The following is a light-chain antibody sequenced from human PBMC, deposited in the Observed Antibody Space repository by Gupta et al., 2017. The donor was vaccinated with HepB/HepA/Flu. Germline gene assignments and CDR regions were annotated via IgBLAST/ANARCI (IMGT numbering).Light chain of an antibody. J-gene: IGLJ2*01. Sequence: QSVLTQPPSVSGAPGQRVTISCTGSSSNIGAVYDVHWYQQLPGPAPNLLIYGNSNRPSGVPDRCSGSKSGTSASLAITGLQSEDEADYYCQSYDSSLSGLVFGGGTKLTVL. CDR3: QSYDSSLSGLV. CDR2: GNS. V-gene: IGLV1-40*01. CDR1: SSNIGAVYD.